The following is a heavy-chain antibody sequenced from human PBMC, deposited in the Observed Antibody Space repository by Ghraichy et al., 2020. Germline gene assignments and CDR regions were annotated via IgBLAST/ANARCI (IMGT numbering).Heavy chain of an antibody. CDR3: AKDRVGIVVPAAIPLY. V-gene: IGHV3-23*01. CDR2: ISGSGGST. D-gene: IGHD2-2*02. CDR1: GFTFSSYA. J-gene: IGHJ4*02. Sequence: GGSLRLSCAASGFTFSSYAMSWVRQAPGKGLEWVSAISGSGGSTYYADSVKGRFTISRDNSKNTLYLQMNSLRAEDTALYYCAKDRVGIVVPAAIPLYWGQGTLVTVSS.